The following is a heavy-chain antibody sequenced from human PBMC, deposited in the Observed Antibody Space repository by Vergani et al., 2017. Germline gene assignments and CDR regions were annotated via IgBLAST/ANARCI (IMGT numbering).Heavy chain of an antibody. J-gene: IGHJ4*02. V-gene: IGHV1-69*18. D-gene: IGHD6-13*01. CDR1: GGTFSSYA. CDR2: IIPIFGTA. CDR3: ARFGAAAGQGGNWDFDY. Sequence: QVQLVQSGAEVKKPGSSVKVSCKASGGTFSSYAISWVRQAPGQGLEWMGRIIPIFGTANYAQKFQGRVTITADESTSTAYMELSSLRSEDTAVYYCARFGAAAGQGGNWDFDYWGQGTLVTVSS.